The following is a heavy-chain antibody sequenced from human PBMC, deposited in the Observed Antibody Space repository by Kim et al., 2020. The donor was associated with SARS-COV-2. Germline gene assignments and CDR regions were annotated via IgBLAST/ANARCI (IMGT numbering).Heavy chain of an antibody. J-gene: IGHJ6*02. D-gene: IGHD3-10*01. CDR1: GFTFSGSA. CDR2: IRSKANSYAT. V-gene: IGHV3-73*01. Sequence: GGSLRLSCAASGFTFSGSAMHWVRQAPGKGLEWVGRIRSKANSYATAYAASVKGRFTISRDVSKNTAYLQMNSLKTEDTAVYYCTRLRDYHGSPYGMDVWGQGTTVTVSS. CDR3: TRLRDYHGSPYGMDV.